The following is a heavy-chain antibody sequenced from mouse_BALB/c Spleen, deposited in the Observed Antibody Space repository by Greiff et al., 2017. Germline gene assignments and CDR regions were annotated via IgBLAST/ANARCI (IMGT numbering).Heavy chain of an antibody. Sequence: VQLVESGPGLVAPSQSLSITCTVSGFSLTSYGVHWVRQPPGKGLEWLGVIWAGGSTNYNSALMSRLSISKDNSKSQVFLKMNSLQTDDTAMYYCARGSDYYGSSLYAMDYWGQGTSVTVSS. V-gene: IGHV2-9*02. J-gene: IGHJ4*01. CDR2: IWAGGST. D-gene: IGHD1-1*01. CDR1: GFSLTSYG. CDR3: ARGSDYYGSSLYAMDY.